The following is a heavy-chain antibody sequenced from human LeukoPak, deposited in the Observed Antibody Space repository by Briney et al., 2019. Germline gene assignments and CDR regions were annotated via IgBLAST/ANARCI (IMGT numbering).Heavy chain of an antibody. CDR3: AKARTTSGISPSD. Sequence: GGSLRLSCAASGFSFSGYGMHWVRQVPGKGLEWVAFIRYDGITKFYTDSVKGRFTISRDNSKNTLYLQMNSLRAEDTAVYYCAKARTTSGISPSDWGQGTLVTVSS. CDR1: GFSFSGYG. J-gene: IGHJ4*02. CDR2: IRYDGITK. D-gene: IGHD3-10*01. V-gene: IGHV3-30*02.